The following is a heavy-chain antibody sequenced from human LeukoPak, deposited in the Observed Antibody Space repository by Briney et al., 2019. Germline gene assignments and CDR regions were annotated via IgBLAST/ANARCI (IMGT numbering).Heavy chain of an antibody. J-gene: IGHJ3*02. D-gene: IGHD6-13*01. CDR3: AKDIGSWPWDDAFDI. CDR2: ISWNSGSI. Sequence: GRSLRLSCAASGFTFDDYAMHWVRQAPGKGLEWVSGISWNSGSIGYADSVKGRFTISRDNAKNSLYLQMNSLRAEDTALYYCAKDIGSWPWDDAFDIWGQGTMVTVSS. V-gene: IGHV3-9*01. CDR1: GFTFDDYA.